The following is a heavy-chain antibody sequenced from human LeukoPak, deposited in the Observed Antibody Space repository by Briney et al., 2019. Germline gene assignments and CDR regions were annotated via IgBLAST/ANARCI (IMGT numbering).Heavy chain of an antibody. CDR2: IYYRGST. CDR3: ARLSGYSSGHFYSDY. V-gene: IGHV4-59*01. Sequence: ASETLSLTCTVSGGSISSDYWSWIRQPPGKGLEWIGYIYYRGSTNYNPSLKSRVTISVDTSKNQFSLKLSSVTAADTAVYYCARLSGYSSGHFYSDYWGQGTLVTVSS. D-gene: IGHD3-22*01. CDR1: GGSISSDY. J-gene: IGHJ4*02.